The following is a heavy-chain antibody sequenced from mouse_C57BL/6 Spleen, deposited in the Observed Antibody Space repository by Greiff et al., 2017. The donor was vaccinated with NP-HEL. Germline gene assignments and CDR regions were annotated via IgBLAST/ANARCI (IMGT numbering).Heavy chain of an antibody. J-gene: IGHJ1*03. D-gene: IGHD2-12*01. V-gene: IGHV3-6*01. CDR2: ISYDGSN. CDR3: ARGGDYKPSDV. Sequence: EVQLQESGPGLVKPSQSLSLTCSVTGYSITSGYYWNWIRQFPGNKLEWMGYISYDGSNNYNPSLKNRISITRDTSKNQFFLKLNAVTTEDTATYYCARGGDYKPSDVWGTGTTVTVSS. CDR1: GYSITSGYY.